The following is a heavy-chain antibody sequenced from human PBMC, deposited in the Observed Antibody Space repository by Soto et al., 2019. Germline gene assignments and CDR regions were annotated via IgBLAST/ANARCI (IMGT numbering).Heavy chain of an antibody. D-gene: IGHD3-22*01. V-gene: IGHV3-23*01. CDR2: ISGSGSNT. CDR3: AVVGPTRMVASRPLYYGMDV. J-gene: IGHJ6*02. Sequence: GGALRLSCAASGFTFSRYAMSGVRQVPGKGLEWVSSISGSGSNTYYADSVKGRFTISRDNSKNTLYLQMNSLRAEDTAVYYCAVVGPTRMVASRPLYYGMDVWGQGTTVTVSS. CDR1: GFTFSRYA.